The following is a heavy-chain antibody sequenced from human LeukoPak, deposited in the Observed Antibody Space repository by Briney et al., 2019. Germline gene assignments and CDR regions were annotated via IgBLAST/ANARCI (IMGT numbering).Heavy chain of an antibody. CDR1: GFRFSHYG. Sequence: GGSLRLSCAASGFRFSHYGMSWVRQAPGKGLEWVSGISESGDNTYYADSVNGRVTIPSDNSKDTLYLQMNSLRGEDTAVYYCAQGLYYFDYWGQGTLVTVSS. CDR2: ISESGDNT. D-gene: IGHD2-2*01. J-gene: IGHJ4*02. V-gene: IGHV3-23*01. CDR3: AQGLYYFDY.